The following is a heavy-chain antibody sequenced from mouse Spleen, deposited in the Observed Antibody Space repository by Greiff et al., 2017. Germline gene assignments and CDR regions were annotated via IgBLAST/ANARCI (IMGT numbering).Heavy chain of an antibody. Sequence: QVQLQQSGAELVRPGTSVKVSCKASGYAFTNYLIEWVKQRPGQGLEWIGVINPGSGGTNYNEKFKGKATLTADKSSSTAYMQLSSLTSEDSAVYFCARYGYGNYDWYFDVWGAGTTVTVSS. D-gene: IGHD2-1*01. J-gene: IGHJ1*01. CDR1: GYAFTNYL. CDR2: INPGSGGT. CDR3: ARYGYGNYDWYFDV. V-gene: IGHV1-54*01.